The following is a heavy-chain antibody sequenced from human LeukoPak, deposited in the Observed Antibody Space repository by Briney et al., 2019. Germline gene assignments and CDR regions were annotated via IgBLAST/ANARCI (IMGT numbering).Heavy chain of an antibody. CDR1: GGSISSYY. J-gene: IGHJ3*02. Sequence: SETLSLTCTVSGGSISSYYWSWIRQPPGKGLEWIGYIYYSGSTNYNPSLKSRVTISVDTSKNQFSLKLSSVTAADTAVYYCARDSRTSKYCSSTSCSLGRAFDIWGQGTMVTVSS. CDR2: IYYSGST. D-gene: IGHD2-2*01. V-gene: IGHV4-59*01. CDR3: ARDSRTSKYCSSTSCSLGRAFDI.